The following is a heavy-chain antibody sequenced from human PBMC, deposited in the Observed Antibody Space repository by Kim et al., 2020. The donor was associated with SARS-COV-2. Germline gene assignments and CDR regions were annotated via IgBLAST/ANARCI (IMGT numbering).Heavy chain of an antibody. V-gene: IGHV7-4-1*02. Sequence: ASVKVSCRTSGYTFTTYAIHWVRQAPGQGLEWMGWINTNTGNPTYAQGFTGRFVFSLDTSVSTTYLQINSLKAEDTAVYYCAKTRWDCRGATCYSSFDYWGQGTLVTVSS. CDR3: AKTRWDCRGATCYSSFDY. CDR1: GYTFTTYA. CDR2: INTNTGNP. J-gene: IGHJ4*02. D-gene: IGHD2-15*01.